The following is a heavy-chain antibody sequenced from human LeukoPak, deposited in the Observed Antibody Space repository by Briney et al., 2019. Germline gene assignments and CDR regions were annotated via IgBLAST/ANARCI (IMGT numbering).Heavy chain of an antibody. CDR3: ARHSTWLGYYFDY. V-gene: IGHV4-39*01. D-gene: IGHD3-22*01. CDR2: IYYSGST. Sequence: SSETLSLTCTVSGGSISSSSYYWGWIRQPPGKGLEWIGSIYYSGSTYYNPSLKSRVTISVDTSKNQFSLKLSSVTAADTAVYYCARHSTWLGYYFDYWGQGTLVTVSS. CDR1: GGSISSSSYY. J-gene: IGHJ4*02.